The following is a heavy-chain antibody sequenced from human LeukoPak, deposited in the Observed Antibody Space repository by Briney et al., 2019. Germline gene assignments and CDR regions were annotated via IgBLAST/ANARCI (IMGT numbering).Heavy chain of an antibody. CDR3: ARDRGPSYGPSGGWYFDL. J-gene: IGHJ2*01. CDR2: IYYSGST. CDR1: GGSISSSSYY. D-gene: IGHD5-18*01. V-gene: IGHV4-39*07. Sequence: PSETLSLTCTVSGGSISSSSYYWGWIRQPPGKGLEWIGSIYYSGSTYYNPSLKSRVTISVDTSKNQFSLKLSSVTAADTAVYYCARDRGPSYGPSGGWYFDLWGRGTLVTVSS.